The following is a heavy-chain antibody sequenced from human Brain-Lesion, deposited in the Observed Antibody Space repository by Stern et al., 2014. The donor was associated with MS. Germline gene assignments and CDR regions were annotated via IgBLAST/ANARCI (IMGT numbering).Heavy chain of an antibody. Sequence: QLVQSGAEVKKPGASVKVSCKASGYTFSSYDITWVRQASGHGLEWMGWVHPYSGNTDYAQKFQGRVPMTSDPSISTVYMELTSLTSDDTAVYFCARAVRNQLLSEYWGQGTLVTVSS. CDR3: ARAVRNQLLSEY. V-gene: IGHV1-8*01. J-gene: IGHJ4*02. CDR2: VHPYSGNT. CDR1: GYTFSSYD. D-gene: IGHD2-2*01.